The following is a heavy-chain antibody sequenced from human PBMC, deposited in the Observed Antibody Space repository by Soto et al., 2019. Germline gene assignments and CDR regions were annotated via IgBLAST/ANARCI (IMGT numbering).Heavy chain of an antibody. CDR3: AGRRYSSSWDYFYF. V-gene: IGHV4-39*01. D-gene: IGHD6-13*01. CDR1: GGSISSSSYY. CDR2: IYYSGST. Sequence: QLQLQESGPGLVKPSETLSLTCTVSGGSISSSSYYWGWIRQPPGKGLEWIGSIYYSGSTYYNPSLQESVHISVDTAQNQFPPKVSSGTAPDPGVEYCAGRRYSSSWDYFYFWGPGNLGTVSS. J-gene: IGHJ4*01.